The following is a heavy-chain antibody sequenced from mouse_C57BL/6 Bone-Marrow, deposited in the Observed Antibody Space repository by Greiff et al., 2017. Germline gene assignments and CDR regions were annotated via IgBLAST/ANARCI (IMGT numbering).Heavy chain of an antibody. Sequence: EVKLMESGGGLVKPGGSLKLSCAASGFTFSSYTMSWVRQTPEKRLEWVATISGGGGNTYYPDSVKGRFTISSDNAKNTLYLQMSSLRSEDTALYYCARRRLRPHWYFDVWGTGTTVTVSS. D-gene: IGHD2-4*01. J-gene: IGHJ1*03. CDR2: ISGGGGNT. CDR1: GFTFSSYT. V-gene: IGHV5-9*01. CDR3: ARRRLRPHWYFDV.